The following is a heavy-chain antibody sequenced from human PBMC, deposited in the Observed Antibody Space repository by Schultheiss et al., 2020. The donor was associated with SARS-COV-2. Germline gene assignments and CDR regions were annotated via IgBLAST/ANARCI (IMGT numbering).Heavy chain of an antibody. D-gene: IGHD4-11*01. CDR3: ARGATVSDYFDY. Sequence: GGSLRLSCAASGFTFSSNYMSWVRQAPGKGLEWVAIIKHDGREKYYVDSVKGRFTISRDNAKNSLYLQMNSLRAEDTAVYYCARGATVSDYFDYWGQGTLVTVSS. J-gene: IGHJ4*02. CDR2: IKHDGREK. V-gene: IGHV3-7*01. CDR1: GFTFSSNY.